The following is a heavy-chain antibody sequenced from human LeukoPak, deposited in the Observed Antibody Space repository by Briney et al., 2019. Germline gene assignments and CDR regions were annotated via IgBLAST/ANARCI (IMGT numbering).Heavy chain of an antibody. CDR3: ARLRGSYYYFDS. V-gene: IGHV4-38-2*01. Sequence: SETLSLTCAVSGYSIRSGYYWGWLRQPPGKGLEWIGSVFSGNTYYNPSLKSRVIISVDTSKNQFSLDLSSVTAADTAVYYCARLRGSYYYFDSWGQGTLVTVSS. CDR2: VFSGNT. D-gene: IGHD1-26*01. CDR1: GYSIRSGYY. J-gene: IGHJ4*02.